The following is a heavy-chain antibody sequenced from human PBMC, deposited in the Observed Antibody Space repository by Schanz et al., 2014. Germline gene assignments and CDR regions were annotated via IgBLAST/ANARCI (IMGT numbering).Heavy chain of an antibody. J-gene: IGHJ3*02. D-gene: IGHD2-2*01. CDR3: ARGTMPGTFDI. CDR1: GGTFSSFG. V-gene: IGHV1-69*04. CDR2: IIPILGIA. Sequence: QVQLVQSGAEVKKPGASVKVSCKASGGTFSSFGINWVRQAPGQGLEWMGRIIPILGIANYAQQFQGRVTFTADKSTSTAYMELSSLRYEDTALYYCARGTMPGTFDIWGQGTMVTVSS.